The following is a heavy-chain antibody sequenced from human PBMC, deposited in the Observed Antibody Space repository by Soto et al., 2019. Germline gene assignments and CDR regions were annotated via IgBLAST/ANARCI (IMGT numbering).Heavy chain of an antibody. J-gene: IGHJ6*02. D-gene: IGHD3-9*01. CDR1: GYTFTSYG. CDR3: ASISGRYFDWLVDYYYYGMDV. Sequence: ASVKVSCKASGYTFTSYGISWVRQAPGQGLEWMGWISAYNGNTNYAQKLQGRVTMTTDTSTSTAYMELRSLRSDDTAVYYCASISGRYFDWLVDYYYYGMDVWGQGTTVTVSS. CDR2: ISAYNGNT. V-gene: IGHV1-18*01.